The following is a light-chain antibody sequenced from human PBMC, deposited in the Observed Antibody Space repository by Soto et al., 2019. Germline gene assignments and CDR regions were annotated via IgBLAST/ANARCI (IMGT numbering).Light chain of an antibody. V-gene: IGKV3-11*01. CDR3: QQRSNWLT. CDR2: AAT. J-gene: IGKJ4*01. CDR1: QSVRSY. Sequence: EIVLTQSPATLSLSPGERATLSCRASQSVRSYLAWYQQKPAQAPRLLIYAATNRATGIPARFSGSGSGTDFTLTISSLEPEDFAVYYCQQRSNWLTFGGGTKVEIK.